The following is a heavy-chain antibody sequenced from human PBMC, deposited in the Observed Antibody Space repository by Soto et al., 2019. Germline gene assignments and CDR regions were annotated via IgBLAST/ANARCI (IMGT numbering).Heavy chain of an antibody. D-gene: IGHD5-18*01. Sequence: PGGSLRLSCAASGFTVSSNYMSWVRQAPGKGLEWVAVIWYDGSNKDYADSVKGRFTISRDNSKNTLYLQMNSLRAEDTAVYYCAKEALVDTAMDTTGVDAFDIWGQGTMVTVSS. J-gene: IGHJ3*02. V-gene: IGHV3-33*06. CDR3: AKEALVDTAMDTTGVDAFDI. CDR2: IWYDGSNK. CDR1: GFTVSSNY.